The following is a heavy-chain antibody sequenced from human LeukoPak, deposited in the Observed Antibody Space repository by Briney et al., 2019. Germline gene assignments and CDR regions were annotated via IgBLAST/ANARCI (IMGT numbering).Heavy chain of an antibody. J-gene: IGHJ4*02. D-gene: IGHD3-22*01. V-gene: IGHV4-39*07. CDR1: GGSISSSSYY. CDR2: IYYSGST. Sequence: SETLSLTCTVSGGSISSSSYYWGWIRQPPGKGLEWIGSIYYSGSTYYNPSLKSRVTISVDTSKNQFSLKLSSVTAADTAVYYCARGPTISSGYLHYWGQGNLVTVSS. CDR3: ARGPTISSGYLHY.